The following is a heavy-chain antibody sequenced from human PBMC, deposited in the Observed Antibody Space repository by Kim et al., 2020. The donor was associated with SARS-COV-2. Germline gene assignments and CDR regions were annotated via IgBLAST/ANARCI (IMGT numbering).Heavy chain of an antibody. J-gene: IGHJ4*02. Sequence: SETLSLTCAVYGGSFSGYYWSWIRQPPGKGLEWIGEINHSGSTNYNASLKSRVTISVDTSKNQFSLKLSSVTAADTAVYYCARGRYGSSAAYWGQGTLVTVSS. D-gene: IGHD3-22*01. V-gene: IGHV4-34*01. CDR3: ARGRYGSSAAY. CDR1: GGSFSGYY. CDR2: INHSGST.